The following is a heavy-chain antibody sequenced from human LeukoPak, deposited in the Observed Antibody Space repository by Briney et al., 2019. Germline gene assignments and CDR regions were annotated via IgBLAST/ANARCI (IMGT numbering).Heavy chain of an antibody. CDR2: INHSGST. D-gene: IGHD1-26*01. CDR3: ARKREGATTGIDY. J-gene: IGHJ4*02. CDR1: GGSFSGYY. V-gene: IGHV4-34*01. Sequence: PSETLSLTCAVYGGSFSGYYWSWIRQPPGKGLEWIGEINHSGSTNYNPSLKSRVTISVDTSENQFSLKLTSVTAADTAVYYCARKREGATTGIDYWGQGTLVTVSS.